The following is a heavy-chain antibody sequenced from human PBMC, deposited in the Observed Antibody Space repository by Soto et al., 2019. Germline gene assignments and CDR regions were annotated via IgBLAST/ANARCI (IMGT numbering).Heavy chain of an antibody. CDR1: GGSISSGGYY. V-gene: IGHV4-31*03. D-gene: IGHD3-22*01. CDR3: ARRDYDSSYNWFDP. J-gene: IGHJ5*02. CDR2: IYYSGST. Sequence: SETLSLTCTVSGGSISSGGYYWSWIRQHPGKGLEWIGYIYYSGSTYYNPSLKSRVTISVDTSKNQFSLKLSSVTAADTAVYYCARRDYDSSYNWFDPWGQGTLVTVP.